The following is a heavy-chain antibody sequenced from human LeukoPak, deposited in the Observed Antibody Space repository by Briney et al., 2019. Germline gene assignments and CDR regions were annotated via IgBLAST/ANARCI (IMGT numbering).Heavy chain of an antibody. D-gene: IGHD3-22*01. J-gene: IGHJ4*02. CDR2: VSGSSSYM. CDR3: AKERPAYYYDSSGYLAGYYFDY. CDR1: GFPFSAYS. V-gene: IGHV3-21*04. Sequence: GGSLRLPCAASGFPFSAYSMNWVRQAPGKGLDWVSSVSGSSSYMFYADSVKGRFTISRDNAKNSLYLQMNSLGAEDTAVYYCAKERPAYYYDSSGYLAGYYFDYWGQGTLVTVSS.